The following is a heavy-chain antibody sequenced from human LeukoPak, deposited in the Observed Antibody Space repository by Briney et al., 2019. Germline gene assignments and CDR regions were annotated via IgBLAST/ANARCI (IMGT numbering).Heavy chain of an antibody. Sequence: GASVKVSCKASGYTLTDYYMHWVRQAPGQGLEWMGRINPNSGGTNYAQKFQGRVTMTRDTSISTVYMELSRLRSDDTAVYYCARDQRPAAGDYWGQGTLVTVSS. CDR1: GYTLTDYY. CDR3: ARDQRPAAGDY. CDR2: INPNSGGT. V-gene: IGHV1-2*06. J-gene: IGHJ4*02. D-gene: IGHD6-13*01.